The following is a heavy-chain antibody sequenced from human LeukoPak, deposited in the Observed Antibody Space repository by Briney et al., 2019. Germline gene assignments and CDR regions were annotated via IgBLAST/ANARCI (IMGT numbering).Heavy chain of an antibody. J-gene: IGHJ5*02. Sequence: ASVKVSCKAPGYTFTSYAMHWVRQAPGQRLEWMGRINAGNGNTKYSQKFQGRVTITRDTSASTAYMELSSLRSEDTAVYYCARATDFWSGYYFDPWGQGTLVTVPS. CDR2: INAGNGNT. V-gene: IGHV1-3*01. CDR3: ARATDFWSGYYFDP. D-gene: IGHD3-3*01. CDR1: GYTFTSYA.